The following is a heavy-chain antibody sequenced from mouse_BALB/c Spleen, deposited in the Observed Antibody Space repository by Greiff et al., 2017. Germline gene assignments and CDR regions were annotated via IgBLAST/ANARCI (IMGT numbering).Heavy chain of an antibody. J-gene: IGHJ2*01. CDR1: GFTFSSFG. CDR3: ARGGTGPFDY. Sequence: EVKLMESGGGLVQPGGSRKLSCAASGFTFSSFGMHWVRQAPEKGLEWVAYISSGSSTIYYADTVKGRFTISRDNPKNTLFLQMTSLRSEDTAMYYCARGGTGPFDYGGQGTTLTVSS. CDR2: ISSGSSTI. V-gene: IGHV5-17*02. D-gene: IGHD4-1*01.